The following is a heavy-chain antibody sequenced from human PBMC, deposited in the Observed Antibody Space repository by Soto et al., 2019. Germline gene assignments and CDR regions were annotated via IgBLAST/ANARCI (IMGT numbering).Heavy chain of an antibody. V-gene: IGHV4-30-2*05. J-gene: IGHJ4*02. CDR2: IYYSGST. CDR1: GGSISSGGYS. D-gene: IGHD3-22*01. Sequence: PSETLSLTCAVSGGSISSGGYSWSWIRQPPGKGLEWIGSIYYSGSTYYNPSLKSRVTISVDTSKNQFSLKLSSVTAADTAVYYCARDRHYYDSSEIDYWGQGTLVTVSS. CDR3: ARDRHYYDSSEIDY.